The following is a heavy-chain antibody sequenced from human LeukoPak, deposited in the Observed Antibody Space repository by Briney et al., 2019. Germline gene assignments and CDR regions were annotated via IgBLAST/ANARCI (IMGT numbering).Heavy chain of an antibody. CDR1: GFTFSSYA. Sequence: GGSLRLSCAASGFTFSSYAMSWVRQAPGKGLEWVSAISGSGGSTYYADSVKGRFTISRDNSKNTLYLQMNSLRAEDTAVYYCAKDRTEYNYGQGAFDIWGQGTMVTVSS. V-gene: IGHV3-23*01. D-gene: IGHD5-18*01. CDR2: ISGSGGST. CDR3: AKDRTEYNYGQGAFDI. J-gene: IGHJ3*02.